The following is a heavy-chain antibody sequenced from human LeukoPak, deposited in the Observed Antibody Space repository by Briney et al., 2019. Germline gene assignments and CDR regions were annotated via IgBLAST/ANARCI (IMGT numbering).Heavy chain of an antibody. J-gene: IGHJ4*02. Sequence: PSETLSLTCTVSGGSISSSSYYWGWIRQPPGKGLEWIGSIYYSGSTYYNPSLKSRVTISVDTSKNQFSLKLSSVTAADTAVYYCARHPSGGYCSSTSCYTGVDYWGQGTLVTVSS. D-gene: IGHD2-2*02. V-gene: IGHV4-39*01. CDR3: ARHPSGGYCSSTSCYTGVDY. CDR1: GGSISSSSYY. CDR2: IYYSGST.